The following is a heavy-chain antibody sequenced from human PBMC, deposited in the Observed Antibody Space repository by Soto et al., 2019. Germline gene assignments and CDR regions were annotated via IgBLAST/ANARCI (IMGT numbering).Heavy chain of an antibody. D-gene: IGHD2-2*01. CDR1: GYTFTSYY. CDR2: INPSGGST. J-gene: IGHJ6*02. CDR3: ASTSIVVVPADANYYYYYGMDV. V-gene: IGHV1-46*01. Sequence: GASVKVSCKASGYTFTSYYMHWVRQAPGQGLEWMGIINPSGGSTSYAQKFQGRVTMTRDTSTSTVYMELSSLRSEDTAVYYCASTSIVVVPADANYYYYYGMDVWGQGTTVTVSS.